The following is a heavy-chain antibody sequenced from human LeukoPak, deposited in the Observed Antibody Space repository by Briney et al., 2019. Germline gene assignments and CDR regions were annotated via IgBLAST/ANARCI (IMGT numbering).Heavy chain of an antibody. CDR3: AKWGDYDVLTGYYVSDY. Sequence: GGSLRLSCVASGFTFSNYAMSWVRQAPGRGLEWVSAITGSGGNTYYADSVKGRFTISRDNSKNTVFLQMNSLRAEDTAVYYCAKWGDYDVLTGYYVSDYWGQGTLVTVSS. D-gene: IGHD3-9*01. CDR1: GFTFSNYA. CDR2: ITGSGGNT. J-gene: IGHJ4*02. V-gene: IGHV3-23*01.